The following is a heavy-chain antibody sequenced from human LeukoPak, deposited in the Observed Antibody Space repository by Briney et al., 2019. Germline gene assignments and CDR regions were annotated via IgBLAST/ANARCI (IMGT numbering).Heavy chain of an antibody. CDR2: IWYDGSNK. V-gene: IGHV3-33*01. CDR1: GFTFSSYG. Sequence: GRSLRLSRAASGFTFSSYGMHWVRQAPGKGLEWVAVIWYDGSNKYYADSVKGRFTISRDNSKNTLYLQMNSLRAEDTAVYYCARVLLPLYGMDVWGQGTTVTVSS. CDR3: ARVLLPLYGMDV. D-gene: IGHD3-22*01. J-gene: IGHJ6*02.